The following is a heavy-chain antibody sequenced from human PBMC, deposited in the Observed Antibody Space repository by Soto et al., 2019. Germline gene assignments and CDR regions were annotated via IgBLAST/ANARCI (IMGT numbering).Heavy chain of an antibody. J-gene: IGHJ5*02. CDR2: ISSRSTII. CDR3: AGYYDILTGQLGWFDP. Sequence: GGSLRLSCAASGFTFSTYTMNWVRQAPGKGLEWVSYISSRSTIIHYADSVKGRFTISRDNAKNSLYLQMNSLRVEDTAVYYCAGYYDILTGQLGWFDPWGQGTLVTVSS. CDR1: GFTFSTYT. V-gene: IGHV3-48*01. D-gene: IGHD3-9*01.